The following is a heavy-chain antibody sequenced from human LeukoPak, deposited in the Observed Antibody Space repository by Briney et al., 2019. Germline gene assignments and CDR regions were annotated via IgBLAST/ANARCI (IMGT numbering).Heavy chain of an antibody. D-gene: IGHD6-19*01. V-gene: IGHV4-39*01. CDR1: GGSISSSSYY. CDR3: ARQNIAVAASYYFYY. CDR2: IYYSGST. Sequence: SETLSLTCTVSGGSISSSSYYWGWIRQPPGKGLEWIGSIYYSGSTYYNPSLKSRVTISVDTSKNQFSLKLSSVTAADTAVYYCARQNIAVAASYYFYYWGQGTLVTVSS. J-gene: IGHJ4*02.